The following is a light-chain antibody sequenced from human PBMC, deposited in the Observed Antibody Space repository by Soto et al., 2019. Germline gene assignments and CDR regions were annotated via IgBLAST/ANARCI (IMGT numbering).Light chain of an antibody. J-gene: IGLJ1*01. CDR2: DVR. CDR1: SSDVGGYNY. V-gene: IGLV2-14*01. Sequence: QYALTQPASGSGSPGQAITISCTGTSSDVGGYNYVSWYQQHPGKAPKLMIYDVRNRPSGVSNRFSGSKSVNTASLTISGLQAEDEADYYCSSYTPVSTYVFGTGTKVTV. CDR3: SSYTPVSTYV.